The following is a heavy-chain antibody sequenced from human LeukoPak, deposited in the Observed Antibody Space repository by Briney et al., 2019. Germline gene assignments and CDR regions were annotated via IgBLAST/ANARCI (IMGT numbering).Heavy chain of an antibody. J-gene: IGHJ4*02. Sequence: SQTLSLTCTVSGGSISSGDYYWSWIRQPPGKGLERIGYIYYSGSTYYNPSLKSRVTISVDTSKNQFSLKLSSVTAADTAVYYCARGQPYYDFWSGYPLFDYWGQGTLVTVSS. D-gene: IGHD3-3*01. CDR3: ARGQPYYDFWSGYPLFDY. CDR1: GGSISSGDYY. V-gene: IGHV4-30-4*01. CDR2: IYYSGST.